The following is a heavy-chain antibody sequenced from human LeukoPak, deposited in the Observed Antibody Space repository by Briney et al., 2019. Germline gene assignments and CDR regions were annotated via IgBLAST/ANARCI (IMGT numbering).Heavy chain of an antibody. Sequence: ASVKVSCKASGGTFSSYAISWVRQAPGQGLEWMGGIIPIFGTANYAQKFQGRVTITTDESTSTAYMELSSLRAEDMAVYYCARESNWGSPPDYWGQGTLVTVSS. CDR2: IIPIFGTA. D-gene: IGHD7-27*01. V-gene: IGHV1-69*05. J-gene: IGHJ4*02. CDR1: GGTFSSYA. CDR3: ARESNWGSPPDY.